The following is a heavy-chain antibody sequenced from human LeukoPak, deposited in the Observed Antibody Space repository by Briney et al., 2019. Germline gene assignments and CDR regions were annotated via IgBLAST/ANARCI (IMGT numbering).Heavy chain of an antibody. CDR1: GGTFSSYA. J-gene: IGHJ6*03. D-gene: IGHD1-26*01. CDR2: IIPIFGTA. Sequence: ASVKVSCKASGGTFSSYAISWVRQAPGRGLEWMGGIIPIFGTANYAQKFQGRVTITADKSTSTAYMELSSLRSEDTAVYYCAGGVGGGSYFNAGGYYYYYYMDVWVKGTTVTVSS. CDR3: AGGVGGGSYFNAGGYYYYYYMDV. V-gene: IGHV1-69*06.